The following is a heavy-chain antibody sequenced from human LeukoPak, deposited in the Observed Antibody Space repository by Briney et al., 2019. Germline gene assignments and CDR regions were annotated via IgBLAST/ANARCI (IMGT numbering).Heavy chain of an antibody. D-gene: IGHD6-13*01. CDR3: AKDSRPIAAAGRGAFDI. V-gene: IGHV3-23*01. J-gene: IGHJ3*02. Sequence: PGGSLKLSCAASGFTFSSYAMSWVRQAPGKGLEWVSAISGSGGSTYYADSVKGRFTISRDNSKNTLYLQMNSLRAEDTAVYYCAKDSRPIAAAGRGAFDIWGQGTMVTVSS. CDR1: GFTFSSYA. CDR2: ISGSGGST.